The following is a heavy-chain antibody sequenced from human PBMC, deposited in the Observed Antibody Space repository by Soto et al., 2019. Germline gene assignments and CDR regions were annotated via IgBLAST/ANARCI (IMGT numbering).Heavy chain of an antibody. D-gene: IGHD3-10*02. CDR2: MNPNSGNT. CDR3: ARGCSGSGVCWFDP. J-gene: IGHJ5*02. Sequence: ASVKVSCKASGYTFTSYDINWVRQATGQGLEWMGWMNPNSGNTGYAQKFQGRVTMTRNTSISTAYMELSSLRSEDTAVYYCARGCSGSGVCWFDPWGQGTLVTVSS. V-gene: IGHV1-8*01. CDR1: GYTFTSYD.